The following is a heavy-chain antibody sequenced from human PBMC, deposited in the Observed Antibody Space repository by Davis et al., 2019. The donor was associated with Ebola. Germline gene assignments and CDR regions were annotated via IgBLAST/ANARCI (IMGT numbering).Heavy chain of an antibody. CDR3: VTEGFDI. V-gene: IGHV3-23*01. CDR1: GFIFKNYG. CDR2: ISGSGDIT. J-gene: IGHJ3*02. Sequence: GESLKISCAASGFIFKNYGLKWVRQAPGEVLEWVSAISGSGDITSYADSVKGRFTVSRDNSISTLYMQMNSLRVEDTAVYFCVTEGFDIWGQGTMVTVSS.